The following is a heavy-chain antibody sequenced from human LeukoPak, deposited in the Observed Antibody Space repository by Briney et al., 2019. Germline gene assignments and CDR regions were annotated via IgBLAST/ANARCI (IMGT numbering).Heavy chain of an antibody. CDR1: GGSISSSNW. CDR3: AREDGYSYGYCFDY. Sequence: SGTLSLTCAVSGGSISSSNWWSWVRQPPGKGLEWIGEIYHSGSANYNPSLKSRVTISVDKSKNQFSLKLSSVTAADTAVYYCAREDGYSYGYCFDYWGQGTLVTVSS. J-gene: IGHJ4*02. D-gene: IGHD5-18*01. CDR2: IYHSGSA. V-gene: IGHV4-4*02.